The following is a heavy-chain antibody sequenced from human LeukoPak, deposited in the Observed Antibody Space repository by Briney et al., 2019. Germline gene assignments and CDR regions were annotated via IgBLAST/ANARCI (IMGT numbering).Heavy chain of an antibody. D-gene: IGHD1-26*01. Sequence: GGSLRLSCGASGFIFSSYWMSWVRQAPGKGLEWVANINQDGSEKYYVDSVKGRFTISRDKGKNSLYLQMDSLRAEDTAVYYCARIKEGELDYWGQGTLVTVSS. CDR2: INQDGSEK. V-gene: IGHV3-7*01. CDR3: ARIKEGELDY. CDR1: GFIFSSYW. J-gene: IGHJ4*02.